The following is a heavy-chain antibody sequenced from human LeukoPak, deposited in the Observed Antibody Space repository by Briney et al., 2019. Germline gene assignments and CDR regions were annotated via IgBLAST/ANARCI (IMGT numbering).Heavy chain of an antibody. J-gene: IGHJ6*02. CDR1: GDSIRIYY. Sequence: SETLSLTWIVSGDSIRIYYWSSIRQPPGKGLEWIAYMHYSGSTDYNPSLKSRVSISVDTSKNQFSLKLSSVTAADTAVYYCARGADYYTMDVWGQGTTVTVSS. D-gene: IGHD6-25*01. CDR2: MHYSGST. V-gene: IGHV4-59*01. CDR3: ARGADYYTMDV.